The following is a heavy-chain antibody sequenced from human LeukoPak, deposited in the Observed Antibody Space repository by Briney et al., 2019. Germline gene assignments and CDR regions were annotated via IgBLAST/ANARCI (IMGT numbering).Heavy chain of an antibody. V-gene: IGHV4-39*07. CDR3: ARDRGTWNDDGFDY. J-gene: IGHJ4*02. CDR2: GHYSGRA. CDR1: GGSITSTNYL. D-gene: IGHD1-1*01. Sequence: SETLSLTCTVSGGSITSTNYLWGWVRQPPGKGLEWIGSGHYSGRAYYTPSLNSRVSISIDTSKNQFSLKLSSVTAADTAVYYCARDRGTWNDDGFDYWGQGTLVTVSS.